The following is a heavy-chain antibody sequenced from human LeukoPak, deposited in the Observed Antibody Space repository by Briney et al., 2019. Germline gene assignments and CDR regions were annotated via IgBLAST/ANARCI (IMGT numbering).Heavy chain of an antibody. CDR3: ARGTLTTVTYWYFDL. V-gene: IGHV1-18*01. CDR2: ISAYNGNT. Sequence: ASVKVSCKASGYTFTSYGISWVRPAPGQGLEWMGWISAYNGNTNYAQKLQGRVTMTTDTSTSTAYMEVRSLRSDDTAVYYCARGTLTTVTYWYFDLWGRGTLVTVSS. J-gene: IGHJ2*01. CDR1: GYTFTSYG. D-gene: IGHD4-17*01.